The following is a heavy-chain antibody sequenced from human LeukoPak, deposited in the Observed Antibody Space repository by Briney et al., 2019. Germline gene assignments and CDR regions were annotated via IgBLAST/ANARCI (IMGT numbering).Heavy chain of an antibody. CDR1: GFTFSSYG. CDR2: ISGSGGST. D-gene: IGHD6-19*01. V-gene: IGHV3-23*01. J-gene: IGHJ4*02. CDR3: AKDRGYSSGWPDY. Sequence: GGTLRLSCAASGFTFSSYGMSWVRQAPGKGLEWVSAISGSGGSTYYADSVKGRFTISGDNSKNTLYLHVNSLRPEDTAVYYCAKDRGYSSGWPDYWGQGTLVTVSS.